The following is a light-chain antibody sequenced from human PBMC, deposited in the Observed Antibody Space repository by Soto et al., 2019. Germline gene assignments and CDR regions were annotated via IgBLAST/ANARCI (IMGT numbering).Light chain of an antibody. CDR3: QQYDNHPPDT. CDR1: QDISNY. CDR2: DAS. V-gene: IGKV1-33*01. J-gene: IGKJ4*01. Sequence: DIQMTQSPSSLSASVGDRVTITCQASQDISNYLNWYQQKPGKARKLLIYDASNLETGVPSRFSGSGSGTDFTFTISSLQPEDIATYYCQQYDNHPPDTFGGGTKVEIK.